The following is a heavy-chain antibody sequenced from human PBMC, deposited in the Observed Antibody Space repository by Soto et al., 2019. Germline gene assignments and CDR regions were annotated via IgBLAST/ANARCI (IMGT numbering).Heavy chain of an antibody. CDR2: IIPIFGTA. J-gene: IGHJ6*02. V-gene: IGHV1-69*01. CDR3: ARDRWQLAAFYYYYGMDV. Sequence: QVQLVQSGAEVKKPGSSVKVSCKASGGTFSSYAISWVRQAPGQGLEWMGGIIPIFGTANYAQKLQGRVTITADESTSTAYMELSSLRSEDTAVYYCARDRWQLAAFYYYYGMDVWGQGTTVTVSS. D-gene: IGHD6-6*01. CDR1: GGTFSSYA.